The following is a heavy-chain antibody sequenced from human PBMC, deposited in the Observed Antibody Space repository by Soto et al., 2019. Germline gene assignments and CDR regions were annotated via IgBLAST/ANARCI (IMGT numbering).Heavy chain of an antibody. CDR3: ARVPYCSSTSCPPTYYYYGMDV. Sequence: SETLSLTCTVSGGSISSGDYYWSWIRQPPGKGLEWIGYIYYSGSTYYNPSLKSRVTISVDTSKNQFSLKLSSVTAAETAVYYCARVPYCSSTSCPPTYYYYGMDVWGQGTTVTVSS. V-gene: IGHV4-30-4*01. CDR2: IYYSGST. CDR1: GGSISSGDYY. D-gene: IGHD2-2*01. J-gene: IGHJ6*02.